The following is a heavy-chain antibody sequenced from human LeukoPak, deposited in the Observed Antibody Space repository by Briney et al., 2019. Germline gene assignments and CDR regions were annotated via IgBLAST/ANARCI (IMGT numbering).Heavy chain of an antibody. CDR1: GYTFTSYF. V-gene: IGHV1-46*01. CDR3: ARDSADYGDYDY. D-gene: IGHD4-17*01. Sequence: ASVRVSCKASGYTFTSYFMHWVRQAPGQGLDWMGIINPSGGSTSYAQKFQGRVTMTRDTSTSTVYMELSSLRSEDTAVYYCARDSADYGDYDYWGQGTLVTVSS. CDR2: INPSGGST. J-gene: IGHJ4*02.